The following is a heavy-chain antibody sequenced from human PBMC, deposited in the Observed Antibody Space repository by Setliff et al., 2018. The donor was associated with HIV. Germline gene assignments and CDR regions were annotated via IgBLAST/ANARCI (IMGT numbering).Heavy chain of an antibody. J-gene: IGHJ3*02. CDR3: ARAYNFWAHFDT. V-gene: IGHV4-34*09. D-gene: IGHD1-1*01. Sequence: PSETLSLTCAVYGASFSNYYWSWIRQPPGKGLEWIGEVNHRGITNYNPSLKSRVTISVDTSKNQFSLKLSSVTAADTAVYYCARAYNFWAHFDTWGPGITVTVSS. CDR2: VNHRGIT. CDR1: GASFSNYY.